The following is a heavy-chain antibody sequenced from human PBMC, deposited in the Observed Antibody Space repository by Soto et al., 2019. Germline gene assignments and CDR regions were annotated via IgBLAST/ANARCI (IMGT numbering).Heavy chain of an antibody. Sequence: GESLKISCKGSGYSFAGYWITWVRQKPGKGLEWMGIIYPGDSDTRYSPSFQGQVTISADKSISTAYLQWSSLKASDTAMYYCARQYYYDSSGYYDSAFDIWGQGTMVTVSS. CDR3: ARQYYYDSSGYYDSAFDI. CDR2: IYPGDSDT. D-gene: IGHD3-22*01. J-gene: IGHJ3*02. V-gene: IGHV5-51*01. CDR1: GYSFAGYW.